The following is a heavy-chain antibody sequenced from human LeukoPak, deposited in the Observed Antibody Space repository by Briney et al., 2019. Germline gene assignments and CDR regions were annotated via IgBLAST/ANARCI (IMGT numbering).Heavy chain of an antibody. D-gene: IGHD6-19*01. CDR2: IYYSGST. CDR1: GGSISSYY. V-gene: IGHV4-59*01. CDR3: ARDSRMYSSGWYVWFDP. Sequence: PSETLSLTCTVSGGSISSYYWSWLRQPPGKGLEWIGYIYYSGSTNYNPSLKSRVTISVDASKNQFSLKLSSVTAADTAVYYCARDSRMYSSGWYVWFDPWGQGTLVTVSS. J-gene: IGHJ5*02.